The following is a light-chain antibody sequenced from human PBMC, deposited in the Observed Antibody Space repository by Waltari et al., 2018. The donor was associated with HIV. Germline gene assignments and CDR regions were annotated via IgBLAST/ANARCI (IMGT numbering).Light chain of an antibody. CDR3: ASFTDDNTVI. J-gene: IGLJ2*01. Sequence: ALTQPASVSGLPGQSTTISCTVAYIDVGPYNFVSWYQQPPGNPPRLLLYDVHTRAPGISDRFSGSMSDNTASLTISGLRAEDEGHYYCASFTDDNTVIFGGGTEVTVL. CDR1: YIDVGPYNF. CDR2: DVH. V-gene: IGLV2-14*03.